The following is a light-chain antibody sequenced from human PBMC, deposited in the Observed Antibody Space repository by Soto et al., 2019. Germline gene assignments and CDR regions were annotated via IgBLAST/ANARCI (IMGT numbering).Light chain of an antibody. CDR2: GAS. Sequence: EVVMTQSPATLSVSPGERATLSCRASQSVRSHLAWYQQKPGQAPSLLIFGASTRATGVPARFSGSESGTEFTLTISSLQSEDVAVYFCQQYNDWPRTFGGGPKVELK. V-gene: IGKV3-15*01. J-gene: IGKJ4*01. CDR1: QSVRSH. CDR3: QQYNDWPRT.